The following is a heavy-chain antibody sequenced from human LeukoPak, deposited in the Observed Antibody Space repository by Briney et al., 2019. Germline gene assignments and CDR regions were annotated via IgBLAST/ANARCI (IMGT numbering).Heavy chain of an antibody. CDR3: ARGRRGSYFQDY. J-gene: IGHJ4*02. D-gene: IGHD1-26*01. Sequence: SETLSLTCTVSGDSISSTNSYWGWIRQPPGKGLEWIGSMWFGATTSYDPSLKRRVTISIDPSKNQFSLKLSSVTAADTALYYCARGRRGSYFQDYWGQRTLVTVSS. V-gene: IGHV4-39*07. CDR1: GDSISSTNSY. CDR2: MWFGATT.